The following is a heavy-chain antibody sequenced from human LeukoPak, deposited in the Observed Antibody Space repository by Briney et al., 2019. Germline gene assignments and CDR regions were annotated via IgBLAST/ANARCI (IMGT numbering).Heavy chain of an antibody. J-gene: IGHJ4*02. D-gene: IGHD2-2*01. Sequence: GGSVKVSCKASGYTLTSYDMNWVRQAPGQGVEGMGWMNPSNGNTDYAQKFQGRVAMTRNTSISTAYMELSSLKSDDTAVYFCARGHWSGTSCYPFDYWGQGTLVTVSS. CDR3: ARGHWSGTSCYPFDY. V-gene: IGHV1-8*01. CDR1: GYTLTSYD. CDR2: MNPSNGNT.